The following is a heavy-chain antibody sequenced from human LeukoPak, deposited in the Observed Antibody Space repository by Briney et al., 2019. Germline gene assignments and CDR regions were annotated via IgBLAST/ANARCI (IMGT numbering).Heavy chain of an antibody. Sequence: GASVKVSCKASGYTFTSYDINWVRQATGQGLEWMGWMNPISGNTGYAQKFQGRVTMTRNTSISTAYMELSSLRSEDTAVYYCARGGYYYGSGSYSHYYHYGMDVWGQGATVTVSS. CDR1: GYTFTSYD. D-gene: IGHD3-10*01. J-gene: IGHJ6*02. CDR2: MNPISGNT. V-gene: IGHV1-8*01. CDR3: ARGGYYYGSGSYSHYYHYGMDV.